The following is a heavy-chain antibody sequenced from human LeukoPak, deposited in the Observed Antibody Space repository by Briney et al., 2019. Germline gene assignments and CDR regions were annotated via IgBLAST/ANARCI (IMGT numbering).Heavy chain of an antibody. V-gene: IGHV4-59*08. CDR3: ARHETYYDSSGYYRVFDY. CDR1: GGSISSYY. CDR2: IYYSVST. D-gene: IGHD3-22*01. Sequence: SETLSLTCTVSGGSISSYYWGWIRQPPGKGLEWIGYIYYSVSTNYNPSPKRRFTISVDTSKNQFSLKLSSVTAADTAVYYCARHETYYDSSGYYRVFDYWGQGTLVTVSS. J-gene: IGHJ4*02.